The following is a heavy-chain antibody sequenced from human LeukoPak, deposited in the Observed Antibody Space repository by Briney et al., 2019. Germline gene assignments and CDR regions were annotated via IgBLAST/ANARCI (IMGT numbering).Heavy chain of an antibody. J-gene: IGHJ5*02. D-gene: IGHD3/OR15-3a*01. CDR1: GFTFSRYW. V-gene: IGHV3-74*01. CDR3: AGETGTGFDP. CDR2: INSDGIST. Sequence: GGSLRLSCAASGFTFSRYWMHWVRQAPGKGLVWVARINSDGISTSYADSVKGRFTISRDNAKNTLYLQMNSLRAEDTAVYFCAGETGTGFDPWGQGTLVTV.